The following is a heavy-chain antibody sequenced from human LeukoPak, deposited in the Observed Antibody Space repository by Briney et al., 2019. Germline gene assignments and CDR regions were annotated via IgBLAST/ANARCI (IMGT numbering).Heavy chain of an antibody. CDR1: GFTFSSYS. Sequence: GGSLRLSCAASGFTFSSYSMNWVRQAPGKGLEWVSSISSSSSYIYYADSVKGRFTISRDNAKNSLYLQMNSLRAEDTAVYYCARDKGRGYCSGGDCYSDYWGQGTLVTVSS. J-gene: IGHJ4*02. CDR3: ARDKGRGYCSGGDCYSDY. CDR2: ISSSSSYI. V-gene: IGHV3-21*01. D-gene: IGHD2-15*01.